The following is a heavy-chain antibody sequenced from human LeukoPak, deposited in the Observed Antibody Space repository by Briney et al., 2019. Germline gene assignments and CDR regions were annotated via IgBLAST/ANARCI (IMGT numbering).Heavy chain of an antibody. J-gene: IGHJ4*02. Sequence: GGSLRLSCAASGFTFSRYWMSWVRQAPGKGLEWVANIKQDGSEKYYVDSVKGRFTISRDNAENSLYLQMNSLRAEDTAVYYCARDYYDRSGYWGFDYWGQGTLVTVSS. D-gene: IGHD3-22*01. CDR2: IKQDGSEK. CDR1: GFTFSRYW. CDR3: ARDYYDRSGYWGFDY. V-gene: IGHV3-7*01.